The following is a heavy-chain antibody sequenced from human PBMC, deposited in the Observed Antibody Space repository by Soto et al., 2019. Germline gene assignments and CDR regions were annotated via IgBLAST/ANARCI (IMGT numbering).Heavy chain of an antibody. CDR1: GGNLSSYT. J-gene: IGHJ6*03. D-gene: IGHD2-21*01. CDR3: GRGVWVTDGVMNYYYYDMDV. V-gene: IGHV1-69*02. CDR2: FIPVRKIT. Sequence: QVQLVQSGAEVQKPGSSLRVSCEASGGNLSSYTFNWVRQAPGEGVESMGRFIPVRKITNYAKNFKGRVTITADKSTSTVYMELSSLRAADSAIYYCGRGVWVTDGVMNYYYYDMDVWGTGSTVTVSS.